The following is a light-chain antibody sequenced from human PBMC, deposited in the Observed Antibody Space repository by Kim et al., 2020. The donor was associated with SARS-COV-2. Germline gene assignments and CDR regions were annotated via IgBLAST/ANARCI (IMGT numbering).Light chain of an antibody. Sequence: EIVMTQSPATLSVSPGERATLSCRASQSVSSNLAWYQQRPGQAPSLLIYAASIRATGIPARFSGSGSGTEFTLTISSLQSEDFAVYYCQQYNNWPPELTFGGGTQVGIK. CDR1: QSVSSN. CDR3: QQYNNWPPELT. V-gene: IGKV3-15*01. J-gene: IGKJ4*01. CDR2: AAS.